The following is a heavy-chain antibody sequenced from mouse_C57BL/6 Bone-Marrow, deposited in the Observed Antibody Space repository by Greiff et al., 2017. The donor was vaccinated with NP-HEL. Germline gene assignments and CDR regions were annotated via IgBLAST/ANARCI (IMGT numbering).Heavy chain of an antibody. V-gene: IGHV1-15*01. CDR1: GYTFTDYE. J-gene: IGHJ3*01. CDR2: IDPETGGT. Sequence: LVESGAELVRPGASVTLSCKASGYTFTDYEMHWVKQTPVHGLEWIGAIDPETGGTAYNQKFKGKAILTADKSSSTAYMELRSLTSEDSAVYYCTRGGSSLAWFAYWGQGTLVTVS. CDR3: TRGGSSLAWFAY. D-gene: IGHD1-1*01.